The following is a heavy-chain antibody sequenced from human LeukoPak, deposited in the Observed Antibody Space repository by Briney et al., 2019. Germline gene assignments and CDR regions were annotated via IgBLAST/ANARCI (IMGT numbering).Heavy chain of an antibody. CDR2: IKQDGSEK. CDR3: VRVRSLAAAAIHFDY. CDR1: GFTFSSYW. Sequence: GGSLRLSCAASGFTFSSYWMSWVRQAPGKGLEWVANIKQDGSEKYYVDSVKGRFTISRDNAKNSLYLQMNSLRAEDTAVYYCVRVRSLAAAAIHFDYWGQGTLVTVSS. V-gene: IGHV3-7*01. D-gene: IGHD6-13*01. J-gene: IGHJ4*02.